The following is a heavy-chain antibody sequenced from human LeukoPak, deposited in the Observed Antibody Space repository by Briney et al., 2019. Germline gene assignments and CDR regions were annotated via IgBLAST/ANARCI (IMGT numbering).Heavy chain of an antibody. CDR3: LRGTASDDNQRLFDF. CDR2: ISSDGSST. Sequence: GGSLRLSCAASSFTFSSYWMHWVRQAPGKGLVWVSRISSDGSSTSYSDSVKGRFTISRDNAKNTLYLQMNSLRVEDTALYYCLRGTASDDNQRLFDFWGQGTLVTVSS. V-gene: IGHV3-74*01. D-gene: IGHD6-25*01. CDR1: SFTFSSYW. J-gene: IGHJ4*02.